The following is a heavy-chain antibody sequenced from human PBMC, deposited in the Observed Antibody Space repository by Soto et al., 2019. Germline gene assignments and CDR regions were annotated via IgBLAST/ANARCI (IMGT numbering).Heavy chain of an antibody. CDR2: INTGTNDR. CDR1: GYTFTDYA. Sequence: QVQLVQSGAEVKKPGASVKVSCKASGYTFTDYAIHWVRQAPGQSLQWMGWINTGTNDRKYPENFQDRVTLTRDTSAPTAYMELSSLSSEDTAVYYCARVPRGSYYTVDWFDPWGQGPLVTVSS. V-gene: IGHV1-3*04. D-gene: IGHD3-10*01. J-gene: IGHJ5*02. CDR3: ARVPRGSYYTVDWFDP.